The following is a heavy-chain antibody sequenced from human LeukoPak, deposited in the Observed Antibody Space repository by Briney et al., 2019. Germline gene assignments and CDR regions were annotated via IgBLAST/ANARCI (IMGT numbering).Heavy chain of an antibody. J-gene: IGHJ6*02. D-gene: IGHD2-2*02. Sequence: PGGSLRLSCAASGFNFSSYWMSWVRQAPGKGLEWVANINQDGGKKYYVDSVRGRFAISRDNAENSVYLQMNSLRAEDTALYYCAKDIAPDIVVVPAAIQDYYYGMDVWGQGTTVTVSS. V-gene: IGHV3-7*01. CDR3: AKDIAPDIVVVPAAIQDYYYGMDV. CDR2: INQDGGKK. CDR1: GFNFSSYW.